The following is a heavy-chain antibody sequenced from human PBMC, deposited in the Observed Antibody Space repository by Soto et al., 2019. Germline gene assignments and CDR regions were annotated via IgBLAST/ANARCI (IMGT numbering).Heavy chain of an antibody. Sequence: GGSLRLSCAASGFRFSDYYINWVRQAPGKGLEWVGRTRNKASSYTTDYAAFVKGRFTISRDDSKNLIYLQMNSLKTEDTAVYYCAREGSSSGPDYEYWGQGTLVTVSS. CDR3: AREGSSSGPDYEY. D-gene: IGHD3-22*01. V-gene: IGHV3-72*01. J-gene: IGHJ4*02. CDR2: TRNKASSYTT. CDR1: GFRFSDYY.